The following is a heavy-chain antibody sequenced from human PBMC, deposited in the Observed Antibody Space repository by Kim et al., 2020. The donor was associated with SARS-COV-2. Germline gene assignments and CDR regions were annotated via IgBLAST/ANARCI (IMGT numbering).Heavy chain of an antibody. V-gene: IGHV4-59*01. CDR2: IYYSGST. CDR1: GGSISSYY. J-gene: IGHJ6*02. Sequence: SETLSLTCTVSGGSISSYYWSWIRQPPGKGLEWIGYIYYSGSTNYNPSLKSRVTISVDTSKNQFSLKLSSVTAADTAVYYCARCIAAAGPYYYYYGMDVWGQGTTVTVSS. CDR3: ARCIAAAGPYYYYYGMDV. D-gene: IGHD6-13*01.